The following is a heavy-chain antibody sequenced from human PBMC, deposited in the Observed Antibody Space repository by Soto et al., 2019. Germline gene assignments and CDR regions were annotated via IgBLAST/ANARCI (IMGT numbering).Heavy chain of an antibody. CDR2: IYYSGST. V-gene: IGHV4-39*01. J-gene: IGHJ4*02. CDR3: ARRAVGILPGSVII. Sequence: QLQLQESGPGLVKPSETLSLTCTVSGGSISSSSYYWGWIRQPPGKGLEWIVSIYYSGSTYYNPSLKSRVTISVDTSKNQFSLKLSSVTAADTAVYYCARRAVGILPGSVIIGGQGTLVTVSS. D-gene: IGHD3-9*01. CDR1: GGSISSSSYY.